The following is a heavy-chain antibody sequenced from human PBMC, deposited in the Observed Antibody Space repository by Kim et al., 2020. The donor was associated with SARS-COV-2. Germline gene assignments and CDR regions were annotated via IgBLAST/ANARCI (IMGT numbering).Heavy chain of an antibody. Sequence: SETLSLTCTVSGGSISYYYWSWIRQPPGKGLEWIGNIYYSGSTNYNPSLKSRVTISVDTSKNQFSLKLSSVTAADTAVYYCAREAISSSAGHYFDYWGQGTLVTVSS. D-gene: IGHD6-6*01. J-gene: IGHJ4*02. V-gene: IGHV4-59*13. CDR3: AREAISSSAGHYFDY. CDR1: GGSISYYY. CDR2: IYYSGST.